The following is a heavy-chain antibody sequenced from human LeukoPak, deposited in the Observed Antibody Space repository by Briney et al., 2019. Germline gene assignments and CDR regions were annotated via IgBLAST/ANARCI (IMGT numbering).Heavy chain of an antibody. V-gene: IGHV1-8*03. Sequence: ASVKVSCKASGYTFTGYYMHWVRQAPGQGLEWMGWMNPNSGNTGYAQKFQGRVTITRNTSISTAYMELSSLRSEDTAVYYCARGPAIAGYYYYYMDVWGKGTTVTVSS. CDR2: MNPNSGNT. CDR3: ARGPAIAGYYYYYMDV. CDR1: GYTFTGYY. J-gene: IGHJ6*03.